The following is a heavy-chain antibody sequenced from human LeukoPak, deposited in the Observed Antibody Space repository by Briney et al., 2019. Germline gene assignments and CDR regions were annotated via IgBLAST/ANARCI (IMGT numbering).Heavy chain of an antibody. Sequence: PSETLSLTCTVSGYSISSGYYWGWIRQPPGKGLEWIGSIYHSGSTYYNPSLKSRVTISVDTSKNQFSLKLSSVTAADTAVYYCARGGDNYYDSSGYTFDYWGQGTLVTVSS. V-gene: IGHV4-38-2*02. J-gene: IGHJ4*02. CDR3: ARGGDNYYDSSGYTFDY. CDR2: IYHSGST. CDR1: GYSISSGYY. D-gene: IGHD3-22*01.